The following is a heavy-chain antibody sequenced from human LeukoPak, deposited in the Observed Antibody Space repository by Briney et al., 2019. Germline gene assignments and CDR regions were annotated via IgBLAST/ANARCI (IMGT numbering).Heavy chain of an antibody. Sequence: GGSLRLSCTASGFTFSSYSMNWVRQAPGKGLEWVSSISSSSSYIYYADSVKGRFTISRDNAKNSLYLQMNSLRAEDTAVYYCARDSLAVVPGGPDYWGQGTLVTVSS. CDR2: ISSSSSYI. D-gene: IGHD2-15*01. CDR3: ARDSLAVVPGGPDY. V-gene: IGHV3-21*01. J-gene: IGHJ4*02. CDR1: GFTFSSYS.